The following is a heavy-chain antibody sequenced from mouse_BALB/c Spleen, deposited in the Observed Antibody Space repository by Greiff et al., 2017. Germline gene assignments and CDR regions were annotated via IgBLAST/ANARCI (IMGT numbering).Heavy chain of an antibody. Sequence: QVQLQQSGAELVRPGTSVKISCKASGYTFTNYWLGWVKQRPGHGLEWIGDIYPGGGYTNYNEKFKGKATLTADTSSSTAYMQLSSLTSEDSAVYFCARNYGSSYEAMDYWGQGTSVTVSS. D-gene: IGHD1-1*01. CDR2: IYPGGGYT. CDR3: ARNYGSSYEAMDY. CDR1: GYTFTNYW. J-gene: IGHJ4*01. V-gene: IGHV1-63*02.